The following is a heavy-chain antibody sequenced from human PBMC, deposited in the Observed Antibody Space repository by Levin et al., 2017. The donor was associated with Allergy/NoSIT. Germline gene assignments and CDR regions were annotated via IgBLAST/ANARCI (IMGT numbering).Heavy chain of an antibody. D-gene: IGHD3-10*01. CDR2: IYYTGST. V-gene: IGHV4-39*07. CDR3: ARGGGAFWFDP. CDR1: DGSISSSSYY. Sequence: SQTLSLTCTVSDGSISSSSYYWGWIRQPPGKGLEWIGSIYYTGSTDYNPSLKSRVTISVDTSKNQFSLKVTSVTAADTAVYYCARGGGAFWFDPWGQGTLVTVSS. J-gene: IGHJ5*02.